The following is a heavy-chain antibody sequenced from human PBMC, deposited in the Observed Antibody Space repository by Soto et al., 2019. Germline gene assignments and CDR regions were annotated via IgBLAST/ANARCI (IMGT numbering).Heavy chain of an antibody. D-gene: IGHD2-2*01. V-gene: IGHV1-69*01. CDR2: IIPIFGTA. CDR3: ARDQNSNDIVVVPAAMIYYYYGMDV. Sequence: QVQLVQSGAEVKKPGSSVKVSCKASGGTFSSYAISWVRQAPGQGLEWMGGIIPIFGTANYSQKFQGRVTITADESTNTAYMELSSLRSEDTAVYYCARDQNSNDIVVVPAAMIYYYYGMDVWGQGTTVTVSS. CDR1: GGTFSSYA. J-gene: IGHJ6*02.